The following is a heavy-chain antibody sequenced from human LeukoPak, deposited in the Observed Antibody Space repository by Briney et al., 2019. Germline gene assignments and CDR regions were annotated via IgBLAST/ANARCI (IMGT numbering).Heavy chain of an antibody. J-gene: IGHJ5*02. CDR2: VYYSGST. V-gene: IGHV4-59*01. CDR1: RGSITTDY. Sequence: SETLSLTCTVSRGSITTDYWSWIRQPAGKGLEWVGNVYYSGSTTSDASLKSRVSMSVDMSKNQFSLKLRSVTAADTATYYCATDRQEGGSGSYWFDPWGQGTQVTVSS. CDR3: ATDRQEGGSGSYWFDP. D-gene: IGHD3-10*01.